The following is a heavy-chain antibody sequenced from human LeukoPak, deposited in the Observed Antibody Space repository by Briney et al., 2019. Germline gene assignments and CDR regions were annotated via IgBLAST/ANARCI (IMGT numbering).Heavy chain of an antibody. V-gene: IGHV1-69*13. CDR3: AESNYSDALTPYY. Sequence: GASVKFSCKASGGTFSSYAISWVRQAPGQGLEWMGGIIPIFGTANYAQKFQGRVTITADESTSTAYMALSSLRSEDTAVYYCAESNYSDALTPYYWGQGTLVTVSS. CDR2: IIPIFGTA. J-gene: IGHJ4*02. CDR1: GGTFSSYA. D-gene: IGHD1-7*01.